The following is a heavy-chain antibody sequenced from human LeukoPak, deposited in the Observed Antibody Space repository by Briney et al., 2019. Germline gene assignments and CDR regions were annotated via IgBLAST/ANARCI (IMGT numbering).Heavy chain of an antibody. J-gene: IGHJ5*02. V-gene: IGHV3-11*05. Sequence: GGSLRLSCAASGFTFSDYYMTWIRQAPGKGLEWVSYISSSSSYTQYADSVKGRFTISRDNAKNSVYLQMNSLRADDTAVYYCAREGGYGSGRGWFDPWGQGTLVTVSS. CDR1: GFTFSDYY. CDR3: AREGGYGSGRGWFDP. CDR2: ISSSSSYT. D-gene: IGHD3-10*01.